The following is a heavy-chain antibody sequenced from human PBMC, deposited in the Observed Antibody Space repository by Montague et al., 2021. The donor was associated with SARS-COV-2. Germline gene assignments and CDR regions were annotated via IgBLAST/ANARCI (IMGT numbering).Heavy chain of an antibody. CDR1: GDSITSDVSY. Sequence: TLSLTCTVSGDSITSDVSYWSWIRQPAGKGLEWIGRIYTTGSTNYNPSLKSRLTISLDTSKNQFSLKLGSVTAADTAVYYCAREFRTYGYGGQYWYFDLWGRGTLVTVSS. CDR2: IYTTGST. D-gene: IGHD3-10*01. CDR3: AREFRTYGYGGQYWYFDL. V-gene: IGHV4-61*02. J-gene: IGHJ2*01.